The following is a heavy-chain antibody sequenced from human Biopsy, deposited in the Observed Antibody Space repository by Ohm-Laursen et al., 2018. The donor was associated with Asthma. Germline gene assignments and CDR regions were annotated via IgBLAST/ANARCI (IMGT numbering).Heavy chain of an antibody. CDR3: ARAVDYSHYYGIDV. CDR2: ISVYNGNT. Sequence: ASVKVSCKTSGYTFNSAGITWVRQAPGQGLEWMGWISVYNGNTKVAQKLQDRVTMITDTSTSTAHMELRSLRSDDTAVYFCARAVDYSHYYGIDVWSQGTTVTVS. V-gene: IGHV1-18*01. D-gene: IGHD3-10*01. CDR1: GYTFNSAG. J-gene: IGHJ6*02.